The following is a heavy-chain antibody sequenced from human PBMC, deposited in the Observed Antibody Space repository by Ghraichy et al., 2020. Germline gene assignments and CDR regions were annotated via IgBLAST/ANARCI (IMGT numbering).Heavy chain of an antibody. J-gene: IGHJ6*02. CDR2: IKQDGSEK. CDR1: GFTFSSYW. V-gene: IGHV3-7*03. CDR3: ARGGSYGDYYGMDV. D-gene: IGHD1-26*01. Sequence: GGSLRLSCAASGFTFSSYWMSWVRQAPGKGLEWVANIKQDGSEKFYVDSVKGRFTISRDNAKNSLYLQMNSLRAEDTAVYYWARGGSYGDYYGMDVWGQGTTVTVSS.